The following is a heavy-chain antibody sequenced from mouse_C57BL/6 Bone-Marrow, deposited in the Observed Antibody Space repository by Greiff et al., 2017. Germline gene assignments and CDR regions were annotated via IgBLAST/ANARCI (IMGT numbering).Heavy chain of an antibody. CDR1: DSEVFPIAY. D-gene: IGHD1-1*01. CDR2: ILPSIGRT. CDR3: ARNGDGSSDYFDY. Sequence: VQLQQSGSELRSPGSSVKLSCKDFDSEVFPIAYMSWVRQKPGHGFEWIGGILPSIGRTIYGEKFEDKATLDADTLSNTAYLELNSLTSEYSAIYYCARNGDGSSDYFDYWGQGTTLTVSS. V-gene: IGHV15-2*01. J-gene: IGHJ2*01.